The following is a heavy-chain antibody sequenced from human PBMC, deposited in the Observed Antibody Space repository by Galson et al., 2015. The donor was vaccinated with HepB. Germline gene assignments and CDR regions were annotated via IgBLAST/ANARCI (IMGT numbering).Heavy chain of an antibody. D-gene: IGHD2-15*01. CDR1: GFTFSTYG. V-gene: IGHV3-30*02. CDR2: IRYDGSNK. CDR3: ARDPTAALYDYYYMDV. J-gene: IGHJ6*03. Sequence: SLRLSCAASGFTFSTYGMHWVRQAPGKGLEWVAFIRYDGSNKYYADSVKGRFTISRDNSKNTLYLQMNSLRAGDTAVYYCARDPTAALYDYYYMDVWGNGTTVTVSS.